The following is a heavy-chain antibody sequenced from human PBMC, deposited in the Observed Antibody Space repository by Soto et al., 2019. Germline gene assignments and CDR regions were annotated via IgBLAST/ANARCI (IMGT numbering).Heavy chain of an antibody. Sequence: ASVKVSCKASGYTFTNYGFSWVRQAPGQGLEWMGWISGYNGKTDYSEKFQDRVTMTIDTSTSSGHMEVRSLRSDDTAIYYCARDNGESSGSLVDNWGQGTLVTVSS. CDR3: ARDNGESSGSLVDN. CDR2: ISGYNGKT. D-gene: IGHD3-22*01. CDR1: GYTFTNYG. V-gene: IGHV1-18*04. J-gene: IGHJ4*02.